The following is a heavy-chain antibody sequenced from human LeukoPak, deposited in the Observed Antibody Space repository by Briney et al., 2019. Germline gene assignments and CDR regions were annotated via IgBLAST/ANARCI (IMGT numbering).Heavy chain of an antibody. CDR1: GFTFSSYA. V-gene: IGHV3-23*01. CDR3: AKDHPSGGNTRSGYYYYGMDV. CDR2: ISGSGVST. D-gene: IGHD4-23*01. Sequence: GGSLRLSCAASGFTFSSYAMTWVRRAPGKGLEWVSLISGSGVSTYYADSVKGRFTFSRDNSKNTLYLQMNSLRVEDTAVYYCAKDHPSGGNTRSGYYYYGMDVWGQGTTVTVSS. J-gene: IGHJ6*02.